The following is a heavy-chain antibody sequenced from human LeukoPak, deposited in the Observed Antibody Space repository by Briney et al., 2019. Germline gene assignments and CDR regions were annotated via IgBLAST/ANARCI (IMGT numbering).Heavy chain of an antibody. J-gene: IGHJ3*01. CDR1: GFTFTSYA. V-gene: IGHV3-30-3*01. CDR2: ISYDGSIK. Sequence: GGSLRLSCVASGFTFTSYAMHWVRQAPGKGLEWVTVISYDGSIKYYADSVKGRFTISRDISKNTLYLQMNSLRAEDTAVYYCATKPDAFDLWGQGTMVTVSS. CDR3: ATKPDAFDL.